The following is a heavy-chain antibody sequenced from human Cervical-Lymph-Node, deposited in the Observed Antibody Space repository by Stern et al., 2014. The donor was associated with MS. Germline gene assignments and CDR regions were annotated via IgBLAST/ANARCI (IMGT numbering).Heavy chain of an antibody. CDR3: ASRTLTFPYYFDS. J-gene: IGHJ4*02. V-gene: IGHV4-4*02. CDR1: GGSILRTDW. D-gene: IGHD3-9*01. Sequence: QLQLQESGPGLVKPSGTLSLTCAVSGGSILRTDWWSWVRQPPGKGLEWIGEVYHCGYANYNPSLKSRVTISVDKSKTQFYLNLTSVTAADTALYYCASRTLTFPYYFDSWGQGTLVTVSS. CDR2: VYHCGYA.